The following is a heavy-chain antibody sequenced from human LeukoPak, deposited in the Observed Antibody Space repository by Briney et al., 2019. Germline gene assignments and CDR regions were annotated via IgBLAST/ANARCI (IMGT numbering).Heavy chain of an antibody. D-gene: IGHD3-10*01. Sequence: GGSLRLSCAASGFTVSSNYMTWVRQAPGKGLEWVSVIYSGGSTFYADSVKGRFTISRDNSKNTVYLQMNSLRVEDTAVYYCAREEGDGLLWFGELLSQGGQGTLVTVSS. CDR1: GFTVSSNY. V-gene: IGHV3-53*01. J-gene: IGHJ4*02. CDR2: IYSGGST. CDR3: AREEGDGLLWFGELLSQ.